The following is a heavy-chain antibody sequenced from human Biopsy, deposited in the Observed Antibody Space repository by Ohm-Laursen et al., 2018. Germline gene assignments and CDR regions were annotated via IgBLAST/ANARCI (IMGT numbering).Heavy chain of an antibody. CDR3: ARNAWPTLSTMIVVVKGFNWFDP. CDR1: GYTFTSYY. D-gene: IGHD3-22*01. Sequence: ASVKVSCKASGYTFTSYYMHWVRQAPGQGLEWMGIINPSGGSTTYAQKFQGRVTMTRDTSTGTVYMELSSLRSEDTAVYYCARNAWPTLSTMIVVVKGFNWFDPWGQGTLVTVSS. J-gene: IGHJ5*02. CDR2: INPSGGST. V-gene: IGHV1-46*01.